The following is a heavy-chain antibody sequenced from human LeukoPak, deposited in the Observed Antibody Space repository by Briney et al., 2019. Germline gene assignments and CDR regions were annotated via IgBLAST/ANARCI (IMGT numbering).Heavy chain of an antibody. Sequence: WGSLRLSCAASGFTFSSYAMSWVRQAPGKGLEWVSAISGSGGSTYYADSVKGRFTISRDNSKNTLYLQMNSLRAEDTAVYYCAKGPVVVVITHYFDYWGQGTLVTVSS. J-gene: IGHJ4*02. D-gene: IGHD3-22*01. CDR1: GFTFSSYA. V-gene: IGHV3-23*01. CDR3: AKGPVVVVITHYFDY. CDR2: ISGSGGST.